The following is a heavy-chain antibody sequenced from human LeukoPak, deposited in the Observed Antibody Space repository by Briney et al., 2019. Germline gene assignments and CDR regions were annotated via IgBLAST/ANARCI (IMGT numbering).Heavy chain of an antibody. D-gene: IGHD2-2*02. J-gene: IGHJ4*02. Sequence: ASVKVSCKASGYTFTGYDMHWVRQAPGQGLEWMGWINPNSGGTNYAQKFQGRVTMTRDTSISTAYMELSRLRSDDTAVYYCASTVVPATIRFDYWGQGTLVTVSS. CDR3: ASTVVPATIRFDY. CDR1: GYTFTGYD. V-gene: IGHV1-2*02. CDR2: INPNSGGT.